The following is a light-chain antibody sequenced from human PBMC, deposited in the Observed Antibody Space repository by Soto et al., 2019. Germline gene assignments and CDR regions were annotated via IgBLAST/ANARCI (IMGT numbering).Light chain of an antibody. V-gene: IGLV1-51*01. Sequence: QSVLTQPPSVSAAPGQTVTISCSGGSSNIGNNFVSWYQQLPGTAPKLLIYDNNKQPSGIPDRFSASRSATSATLAITGLQTGDGAVYYCGTWDTSLSGGLFGGGTKLTVL. CDR2: DNN. CDR1: SSNIGNNF. J-gene: IGLJ2*01. CDR3: GTWDTSLSGGL.